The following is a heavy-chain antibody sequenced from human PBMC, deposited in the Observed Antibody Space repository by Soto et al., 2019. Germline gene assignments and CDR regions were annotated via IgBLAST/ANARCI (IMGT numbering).Heavy chain of an antibody. D-gene: IGHD3-22*01. J-gene: IGHJ6*02. Sequence: ASVKVSCKASGYTFTGNYMHWVRQAPGQGLEWMGWINPRNGATKYAQNLQGRVTLTWDTSISTAYMELSRLRSDDTAVYYCARATYYYDSSGSWYGMDVWGQGTTVTVSS. CDR2: INPRNGAT. V-gene: IGHV1-2*02. CDR3: ARATYYYDSSGSWYGMDV. CDR1: GYTFTGNY.